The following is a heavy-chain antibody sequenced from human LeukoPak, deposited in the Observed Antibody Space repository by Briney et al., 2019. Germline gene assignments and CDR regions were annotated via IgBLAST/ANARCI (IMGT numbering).Heavy chain of an antibody. J-gene: IGHJ6*03. D-gene: IGHD6-6*01. Sequence: PSETLSLTCTVSGGSISSYYWSWIRQPAGKGLEWTGRIYTSGSTNYNPSLKSRVTMSVDTSKNQFSLKLSSVTAADPAVYYCARFRYSSSVYYMDVWGKGTTVTVSS. CDR2: IYTSGST. CDR3: ARFRYSSSVYYMDV. V-gene: IGHV4-4*07. CDR1: GGSISSYY.